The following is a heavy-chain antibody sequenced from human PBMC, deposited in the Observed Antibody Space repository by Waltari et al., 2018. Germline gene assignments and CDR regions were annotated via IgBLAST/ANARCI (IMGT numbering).Heavy chain of an antibody. CDR2: ISYDGSNK. J-gene: IGHJ6*02. CDR1: GFTFSSYG. D-gene: IGHD6-13*01. Sequence: QVQLVESGGGVVQPGRSLRLSCAASGFTFSSYGMHWVRQAPGQGLEWVAVISYDGSNKYYADSVKGRFTISRDNSKNTLYLQMNSLRAEDTAVYYCAKDSSNPREVFYYYYGMDVWGQGTTVTVSS. CDR3: AKDSSNPREVFYYYYGMDV. V-gene: IGHV3-30*18.